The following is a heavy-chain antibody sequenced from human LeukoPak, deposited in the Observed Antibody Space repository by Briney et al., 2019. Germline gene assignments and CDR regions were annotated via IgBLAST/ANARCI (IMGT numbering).Heavy chain of an antibody. CDR2: ISGSGGST. CDR1: GFTFSSYA. D-gene: IGHD3-22*01. V-gene: IGHV3-23*01. J-gene: IGHJ3*02. CDR3: AKVGGEYYYDSSGYRKPDAFDI. Sequence: PGGSLRLSCAASGFTFSSYAMSWVRQAPGKGLEWVSAISGSGGSTYYADSVKGRFTISRDNSKNTLYLQMNSLRAEDTAVYYCAKVGGEYYYDSSGYRKPDAFDIWGQGTMVTVSS.